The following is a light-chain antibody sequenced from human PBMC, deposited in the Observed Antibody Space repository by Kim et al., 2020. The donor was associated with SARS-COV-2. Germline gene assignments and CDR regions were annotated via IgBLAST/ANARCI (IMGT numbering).Light chain of an antibody. CDR2: EVT. CDR1: SSDIGLYNY. CDR3: CSYTSTSTLV. Sequence: LTQPASVSGSPGQSITISCAGSSSDIGLYNYVSWYQKYPGKAPKLMIYEVTNRPPGVPHRFSGFKSGNTASLTISGLQAEDEADYYCCSYTSTSTLVFGTGTKVTVL. J-gene: IGLJ1*01. V-gene: IGLV2-14*01.